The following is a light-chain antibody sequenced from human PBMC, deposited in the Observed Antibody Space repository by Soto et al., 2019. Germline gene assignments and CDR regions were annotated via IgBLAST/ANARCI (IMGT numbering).Light chain of an antibody. V-gene: IGKV3-11*01. Sequence: EIVLTQSRGTLSLSPGESATLSGRASQSVSSSLAWYQQKPGQAPRLLIHGASSRATGIPARFSGSGSGTDFTLTISYLEPEDFAVYYCQQRSNWPPTFGQGTKVDIK. J-gene: IGKJ1*01. CDR2: GAS. CDR1: QSVSSS. CDR3: QQRSNWPPT.